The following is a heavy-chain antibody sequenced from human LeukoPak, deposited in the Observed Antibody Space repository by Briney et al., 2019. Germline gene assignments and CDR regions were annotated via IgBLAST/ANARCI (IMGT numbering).Heavy chain of an antibody. V-gene: IGHV1-2*02. CDR3: ATGDVTVTNNFHF. D-gene: IGHD4-17*01. CDR1: GYTFTGYY. CDR2: INPNSGGT. Sequence: ASVKVSCKASGYTFTGYYMHWVRQAPGQGLEWMGWINPNSGGTNYAQKFQGRVTMTRNTSISTAYMELTSLISDDTAVYYCATGDVTVTNNFHFWGQGTLVTVSS. J-gene: IGHJ4*02.